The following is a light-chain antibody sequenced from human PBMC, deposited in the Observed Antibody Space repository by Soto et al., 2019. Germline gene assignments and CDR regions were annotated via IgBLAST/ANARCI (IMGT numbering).Light chain of an antibody. CDR1: SSNIGRNS. Sequence: QSVLTQPPSVSAAPGQTVSISCSGSSSNIGRNSVCWYQQFPGTAPKLLIYDNDKRPSGIPDRFSGSQSGTSATLGITGLQTGDDADSYCGTWDSSLSVGVFGGGTKLTVL. J-gene: IGLJ2*01. V-gene: IGLV1-51*01. CDR2: DND. CDR3: GTWDSSLSVGV.